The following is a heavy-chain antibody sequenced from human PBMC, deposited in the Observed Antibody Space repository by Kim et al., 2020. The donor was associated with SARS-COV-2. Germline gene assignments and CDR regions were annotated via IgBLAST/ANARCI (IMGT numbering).Heavy chain of an antibody. J-gene: IGHJ5*02. CDR3: ARHGLYDILTGYPNWFDP. CDR2: IYYSGST. V-gene: IGHV4-59*08. CDR1: GGSISSYY. D-gene: IGHD3-9*01. Sequence: SETLSLTCTVSGGSISSYYWSWIRQPPGKGLEWIGYIYYSGSTNYNPSLKSRVTISVDTSKNQFSLKLSSVTAADTAVYYCARHGLYDILTGYPNWFDPWGQGTLVTVSS.